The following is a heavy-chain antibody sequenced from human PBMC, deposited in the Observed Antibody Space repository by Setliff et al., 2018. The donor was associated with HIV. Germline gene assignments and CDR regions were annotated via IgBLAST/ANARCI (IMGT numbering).Heavy chain of an antibody. V-gene: IGHV3-64*02. CDR3: ARVGDNGPLGY. Sequence: PGGSLRLSCAASGFTFSGYAMHWVRQAPGKGLEYVSAISSNGGSTYYADSVKGRFTISRDNSKNTLYLQMGSLRAEDMAVYYCARVGDNGPLGYWGQGTLVTVSS. CDR1: GFTFSGYA. CDR2: ISSNGGST. D-gene: IGHD1-20*01. J-gene: IGHJ4*02.